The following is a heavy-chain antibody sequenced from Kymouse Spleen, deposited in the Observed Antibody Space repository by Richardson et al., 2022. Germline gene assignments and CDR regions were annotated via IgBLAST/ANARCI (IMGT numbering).Heavy chain of an antibody. CDR3: ARDVGATRGGYYYYYGMDV. CDR2: IWYDGSNK. D-gene: IGHD1-26*01. V-gene: IGHV3-33*01. J-gene: IGHJ6*02. CDR1: GFTFSSYG. Sequence: QVQLVESGGGVVQPGRSLRLSCAASGFTFSSYGMHWVRQAPGKGLEWVAVIWYDGSNKYYADSVKGRFTISRDNSKNTLYLQMNSLRAEDTAVYYCARDVGATRGGYYYYYGMDVWGQGTTVTVSS.